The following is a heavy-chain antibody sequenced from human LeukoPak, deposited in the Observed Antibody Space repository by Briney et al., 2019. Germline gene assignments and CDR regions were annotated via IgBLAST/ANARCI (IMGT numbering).Heavy chain of an antibody. V-gene: IGHV3-30*03. Sequence: PGRSLRLSCAAPGFTFSSYGMHWVRQAPGKGLEWVAVISYDGSNKYYADSVKGRYTISRDNSKNMLYPQMNSLRAEDTAVYYCARRLLTGYYEFWGQGTLVTVSS. CDR2: ISYDGSNK. CDR1: GFTFSSYG. D-gene: IGHD3-9*01. J-gene: IGHJ4*02. CDR3: ARRLLTGYYEF.